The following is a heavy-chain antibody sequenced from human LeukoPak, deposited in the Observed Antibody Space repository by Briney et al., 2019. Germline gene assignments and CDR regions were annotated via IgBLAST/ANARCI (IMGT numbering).Heavy chain of an antibody. CDR3: ARDLRVDSSGYYFDDAFDI. D-gene: IGHD3-22*01. CDR1: GFTFSSYS. Sequence: PGGSLRLSCAASGFTFSSYSMNWVRQAPGKGLEWVSSISSSSSYIYYADSVKGRFTISRDNAKNSLYLQMNSLRAEGTAVYYCARDLRVDSSGYYFDDAFDIWGQGTMVTVSS. J-gene: IGHJ3*02. CDR2: ISSSSSYI. V-gene: IGHV3-21*01.